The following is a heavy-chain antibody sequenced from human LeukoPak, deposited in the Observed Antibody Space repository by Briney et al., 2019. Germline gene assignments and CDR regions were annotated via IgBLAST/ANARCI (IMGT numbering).Heavy chain of an antibody. J-gene: IGHJ4*02. D-gene: IGHD4-11*01. CDR1: GFTFSHYG. V-gene: IGHV3-33*06. CDR3: AKDAQRGFDFSNSLES. Sequence: QPGRSLRLSCATSGFTFSHYGMHWVRQAPGKGLEWVAVIWSDGTEKYYGDSVKGRFTISRDNSKKTVYLQMNSLRVEDTAIYYCAKDAQRGFDFSNSLESWGQGTPVTVSS. CDR2: IWSDGTEK.